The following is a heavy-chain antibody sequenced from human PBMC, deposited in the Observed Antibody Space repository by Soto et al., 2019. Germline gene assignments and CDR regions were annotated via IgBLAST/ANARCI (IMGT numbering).Heavy chain of an antibody. D-gene: IGHD2-15*01. V-gene: IGHV3-23*01. CDR2: ISGSGGST. CDR1: GFTFSSYA. CDR3: AKLHKGGGGSIFDY. Sequence: EVQLLESGGGLVQPGGSLRLSCAASGFTFSSYAMSWVRQAPGKGLEWVSSISGSGGSTYYADSVKGRFTISRDNSKNTLYLQMQSLRAEDTAVYYCAKLHKGGGGSIFDYWGQGTLVTVSS. J-gene: IGHJ4*02.